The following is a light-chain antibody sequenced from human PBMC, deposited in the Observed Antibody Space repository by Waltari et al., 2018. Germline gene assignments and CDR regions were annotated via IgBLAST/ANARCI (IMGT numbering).Light chain of an antibody. CDR2: AAS. J-gene: IGKJ5*01. CDR3: QQYSNWPPIT. Sequence: ETVMPQSPATLSVSPGERATLSCRASQSVSTNLAWYQQKPGQAPRLLIYAASTRATGVPARFSGTGSGTEFTLTIDSLQSEDFAIYYCQQYSNWPPITFGQGTRLEIK. V-gene: IGKV3-15*01. CDR1: QSVSTN.